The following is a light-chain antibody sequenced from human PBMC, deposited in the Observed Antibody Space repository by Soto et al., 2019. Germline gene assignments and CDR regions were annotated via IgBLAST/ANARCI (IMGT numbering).Light chain of an antibody. Sequence: QSALTQPASVSGSPGQSITISCTGTSSDIGTYNLVSWFQQSPGKAPKLILYEGTKRPSGISNRFSGSKSGSTASLTISGLQAEDEGDYYCCSFAGSSTSLVLGGGTKLTVL. V-gene: IGLV2-23*01. CDR2: EGT. J-gene: IGLJ2*01. CDR1: SSDIGTYNL. CDR3: CSFAGSSTSLV.